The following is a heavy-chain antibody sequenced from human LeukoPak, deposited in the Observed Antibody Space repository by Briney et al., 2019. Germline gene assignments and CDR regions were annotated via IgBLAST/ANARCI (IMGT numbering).Heavy chain of an antibody. V-gene: IGHV1-3*01. CDR1: GYTFTSYA. J-gene: IGHJ3*02. D-gene: IGHD3-3*01. Sequence: ASVKVSCKASGYTFTSYAMHWVRQAPGQRLEWMGWINAGNGNTKYSQKFQGRVTITRDTSASTAYMELSSLRSEDTAVYYCARVRPNNDFWSGSYLGALDIWGQGTMVTVSS. CDR3: ARVRPNNDFWSGSYLGALDI. CDR2: INAGNGNT.